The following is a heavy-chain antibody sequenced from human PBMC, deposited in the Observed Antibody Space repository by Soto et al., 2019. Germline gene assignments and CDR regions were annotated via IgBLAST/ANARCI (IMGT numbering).Heavy chain of an antibody. D-gene: IGHD3-22*01. V-gene: IGHV1-69*05. CDR2: IIPIFGTA. Sequence: QVQLVQSGAEVKKPGSSVKVSCKASGGTFSSYAISWVRQAPGQGLEWMGGIIPIFGTADYAQKFQGRVTITPADYTRIAYLELRSLRSEDTAVYYCASHYDSSGYYYRGLDYWGQGTLVTVS. CDR1: GGTFSSYA. J-gene: IGHJ4*02. CDR3: ASHYDSSGYYYRGLDY.